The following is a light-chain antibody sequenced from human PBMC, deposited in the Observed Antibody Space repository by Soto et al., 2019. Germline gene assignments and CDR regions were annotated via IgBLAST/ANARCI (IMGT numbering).Light chain of an antibody. V-gene: IGKV1-9*01. CDR1: QGISDY. CDR3: QQFNAYPLT. J-gene: IGKJ4*01. CDR2: GAS. Sequence: DIQLTQSPSFLSASVGDRVTISCRASQGISDYLAWYQQKPGKAPKLLIYGASTLQSGVPSRFSGSASWTEFTLTISSLQPEDVATYFCQQFNAYPLTFGGGTKLEIK.